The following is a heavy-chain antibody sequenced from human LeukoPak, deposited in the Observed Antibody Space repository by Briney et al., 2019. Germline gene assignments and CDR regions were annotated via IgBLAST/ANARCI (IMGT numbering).Heavy chain of an antibody. Sequence: ASVKVSCKASGYTLTDYYMHWVRQAPGQGLEWMGRINPNSSGTNYAQKFQGRVTMTRDTSISTVCMELSRLRSDDTAVYYCVRVGYYESSGYYEYWGQGTLVTVSS. CDR3: VRVGYYESSGYYEY. J-gene: IGHJ4*02. D-gene: IGHD3-22*01. CDR2: INPNSSGT. CDR1: GYTLTDYY. V-gene: IGHV1-2*06.